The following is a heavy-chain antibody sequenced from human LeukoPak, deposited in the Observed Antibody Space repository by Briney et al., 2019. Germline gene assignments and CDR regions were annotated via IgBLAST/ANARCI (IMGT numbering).Heavy chain of an antibody. V-gene: IGHV1-8*03. J-gene: IGHJ5*02. CDR2: MNPNSGNT. D-gene: IGHD3-3*01. Sequence: GASVKVSCKASGHTFTSYDINWVRQATGQGLEWMGRMNPNSGNTGYAQKFQGRVTITRNTSISTAYMELSSLRSEDTAVYYCARGGVYYDFWSGYYPPYNWFDPWGQGTLVTVSS. CDR3: ARGGVYYDFWSGYYPPYNWFDP. CDR1: GHTFTSYD.